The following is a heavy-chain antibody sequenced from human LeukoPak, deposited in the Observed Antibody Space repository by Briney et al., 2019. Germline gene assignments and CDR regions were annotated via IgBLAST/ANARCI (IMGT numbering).Heavy chain of an antibody. V-gene: IGHV4-59*01. CDR3: ARVSPPYYYDSSGELDY. CDR2: VYNSGST. Sequence: PSETLSLTCTVPGGSISIYYWSWIRQPPGKGLEWIGYVYNSGSTDYNPSLKSRVTISADTSKNQFSLKVNSVTASDTAVYYCARVSPPYYYDSSGELDYWGQGTLVTVSS. J-gene: IGHJ4*02. D-gene: IGHD3-22*01. CDR1: GGSISIYY.